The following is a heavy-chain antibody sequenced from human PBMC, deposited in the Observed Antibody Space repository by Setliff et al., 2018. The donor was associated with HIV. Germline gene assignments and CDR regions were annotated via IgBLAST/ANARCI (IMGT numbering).Heavy chain of an antibody. CDR2: LSRGGDNT. V-gene: IGHV3-64D*09. D-gene: IGHD3-22*01. J-gene: IGHJ4*02. CDR3: VKPYTGYYYDGSVYDDF. Sequence: GGSLRLSCLVSGFTVSTYSLNWARQAPGKRPEYVAALSRGGDNTKYADSVKGRFIISRDTSKNTLYLQMSSLRPDDTAIYYCVKPYTGYYYDGSVYDDFWGQGTLVTVSS. CDR1: GFTVSTYS.